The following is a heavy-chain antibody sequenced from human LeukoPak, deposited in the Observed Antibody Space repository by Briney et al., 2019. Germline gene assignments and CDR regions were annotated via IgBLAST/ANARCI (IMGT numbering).Heavy chain of an antibody. CDR3: ARVLATGGVTYYFDY. J-gene: IGHJ4*02. D-gene: IGHD5-12*01. CDR1: GFTFSDYY. V-gene: IGHV3-11*06. CDR2: ISSSSSYT. Sequence: GGSLRLPCAAPGFTFSDYYMSWIRQAPGKGLEWVPYISSSSSYTNYADSVKGRFPISRDNAKNSLFLQMNSLRAEDTAVYYCARVLATGGVTYYFDYWGQGTLVTVSS.